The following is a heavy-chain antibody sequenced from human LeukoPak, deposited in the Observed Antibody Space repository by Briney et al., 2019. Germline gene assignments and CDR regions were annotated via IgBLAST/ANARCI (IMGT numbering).Heavy chain of an antibody. D-gene: IGHD2-15*01. Sequence: SGTLSLTCAVSGGSISSSNWWSWVRQPPGKGLEWIGEIYHSGSTNYNPSLKSRVTISVDKSKNQFSLKLSSVTAADTAVYYCARDLVVVAATSKDAFDIWGQGTMVTVSS. CDR2: IYHSGST. CDR1: GGSISSSNW. V-gene: IGHV4-4*02. CDR3: ARDLVVVAATSKDAFDI. J-gene: IGHJ3*02.